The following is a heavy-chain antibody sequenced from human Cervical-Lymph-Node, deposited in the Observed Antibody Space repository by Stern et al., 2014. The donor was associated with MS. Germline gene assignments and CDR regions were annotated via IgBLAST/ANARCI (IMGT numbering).Heavy chain of an antibody. CDR2: FYSGIST. Sequence: EVQLVESGGTLVQPGGSLRLSCAASGSTVNSNYMTWVRQAPGKGLEWVSIFYSGISTYSAESVKGRFSFSIDNSKNTLYLQMNNLRVEDTAMYYCTKEMAARRLDPWGQGTLVIVSA. V-gene: IGHV3-66*01. J-gene: IGHJ5*02. CDR1: GSTVNSNY. D-gene: IGHD5-24*01. CDR3: TKEMAARRLDP.